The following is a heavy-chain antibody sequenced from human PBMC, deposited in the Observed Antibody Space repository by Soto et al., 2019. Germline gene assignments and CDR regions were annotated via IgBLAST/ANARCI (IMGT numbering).Heavy chain of an antibody. V-gene: IGHV3-21*01. J-gene: IGHJ6*03. D-gene: IGHD3-3*01. CDR1: GFTFSSYS. CDR2: ISSSSSYI. CDR3: ARVGYDFWSGYNYPYYYYMDV. Sequence: GGSLRLSCAASGFTFSSYSMNWVRQAPGKGLEWVSSISSSSSYIYYADSVKGRFTISRDNAKNSLYLQMNSLRAEDTAVYYCARVGYDFWSGYNYPYYYYMDVWGKGTTVTVSS.